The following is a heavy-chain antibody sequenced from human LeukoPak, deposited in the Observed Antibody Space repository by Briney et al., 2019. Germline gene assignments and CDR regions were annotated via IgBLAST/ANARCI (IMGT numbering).Heavy chain of an antibody. J-gene: IGHJ6*02. V-gene: IGHV4-31*03. CDR1: GGSISSGGYY. CDR3: ARPLYSSSWYYYYGMDV. D-gene: IGHD6-13*01. Sequence: SETLSLTCTVSGGSISSGGYYWSWIRQHPGKGLEWIGYIYYSGSTYYNPSLKSRVTISVDTSKNQFSLKLSSVTAADTAVYYCARPLYSSSWYYYYGMDVWGQGTTVTVSS. CDR2: IYYSGST.